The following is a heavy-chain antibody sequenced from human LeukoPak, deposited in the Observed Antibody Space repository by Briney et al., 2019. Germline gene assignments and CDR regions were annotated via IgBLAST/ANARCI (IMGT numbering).Heavy chain of an antibody. CDR1: GGSFSGYY. J-gene: IGHJ3*02. V-gene: IGHV4-34*01. CDR2: INHSGST. CDR3: ARVERRKDAFDI. D-gene: IGHD5-24*01. Sequence: KTSETLSLTCAVYGGSFSGYYWRWIRQPPGKGLEWIGEINHSGSTNYNPSLKSRVTISVDTSKNQFSLKLSSVTAADTAVYYCARVERRKDAFDIWGQGTMDTVSS.